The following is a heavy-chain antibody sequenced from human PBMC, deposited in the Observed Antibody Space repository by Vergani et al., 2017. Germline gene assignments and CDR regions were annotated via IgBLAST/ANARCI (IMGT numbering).Heavy chain of an antibody. CDR3: ARDLSQTHNYYYYYGMDV. J-gene: IGHJ6*02. CDR2: ISSSSSYI. CDR1: GFTFSSYA. D-gene: IGHD3-16*02. Sequence: EVQLLESGGGLVQPGGSLRLSCAASGFTFSSYAMSWVRQAPGKGLEWVSSISSSSSYIYYADSVKGRFTISRDNAKNSLYLQMNSLRAEDTAVYYCARDLSQTHNYYYYYGMDVWGQGTTVTVSS. V-gene: IGHV3-21*01.